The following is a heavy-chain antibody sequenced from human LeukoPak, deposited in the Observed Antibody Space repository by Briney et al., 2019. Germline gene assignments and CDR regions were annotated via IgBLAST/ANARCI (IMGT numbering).Heavy chain of an antibody. J-gene: IGHJ4*02. CDR3: ARGRDCSSTSCLHFLGY. D-gene: IGHD2-2*01. CDR2: INPSGGST. V-gene: IGHV1-46*01. CDR1: GYTFTSYY. Sequence: ASVKVSCXASGYTFTSYYMHWVRQAPGQGLEWMGIINPSGGSTSYAQKFQDRVTMTRDTSTSTVYMELSSLRSEDTAVYYCARGRDCSSTSCLHFLGYWGQGTLVTVSS.